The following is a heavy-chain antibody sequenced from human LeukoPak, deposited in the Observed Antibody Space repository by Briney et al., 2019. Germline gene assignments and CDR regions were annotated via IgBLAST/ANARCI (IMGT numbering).Heavy chain of an antibody. CDR3: ARDSRTVTYRYGMDV. Sequence: SETLSLTCSVSGGSISSYYWSWIRQPPGKGLEWLGYIYYSGSTNYNPSLKSRVTISVDTSKNQFSLKLSSMTAADTAVYYCARDSRTVTYRYGMDVWGQGTTVTVSS. D-gene: IGHD4-11*01. J-gene: IGHJ6*02. V-gene: IGHV4-59*01. CDR2: IYYSGST. CDR1: GGSISSYY.